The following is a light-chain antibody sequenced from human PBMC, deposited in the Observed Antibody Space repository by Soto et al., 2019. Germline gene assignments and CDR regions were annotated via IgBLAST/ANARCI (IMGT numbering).Light chain of an antibody. CDR1: HIVSSN. V-gene: IGKV3-15*01. CDR2: GAF. J-gene: IGKJ1*01. Sequence: EIVMTQSPVTLSVSPGGRVTLSCRASHIVSSNLAWYQQKPGQAPSLLIYGAFTRATGIPARFSGTGSGTEFTLTISSLQSEDFALYYCQQYNDWPLTFGQGTKVDI. CDR3: QQYNDWPLT.